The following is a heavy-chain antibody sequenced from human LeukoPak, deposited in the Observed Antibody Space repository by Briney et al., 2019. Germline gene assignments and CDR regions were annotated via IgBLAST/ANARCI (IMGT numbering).Heavy chain of an antibody. CDR3: ASRGYDAGSAFDI. CDR2: INPSGGST. V-gene: IGHV1-46*01. Sequence: ASVKVSCKASGYTFTSYYMHWVRQAPGQGLEWMGIINPSGGSTSYAQKFQGRVTMTRDMSTSTVYMELSSLRSEDTAVYYCASRGYDAGSAFDIWGQGTMVTVSS. D-gene: IGHD3-16*01. CDR1: GYTFTSYY. J-gene: IGHJ3*02.